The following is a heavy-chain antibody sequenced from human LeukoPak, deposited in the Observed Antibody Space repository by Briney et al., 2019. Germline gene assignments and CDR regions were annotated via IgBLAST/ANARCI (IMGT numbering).Heavy chain of an antibody. CDR1: GFTFSSYS. D-gene: IGHD2-21*02. CDR3: ARALHDGCGGDCYGFSGAFDI. V-gene: IGHV3-48*01. CDR2: ISSSSSTI. Sequence: GGSVRLSCAASGFTFSSYSMNWVRQAPGKGLEWVSYISSSSSTIYYADSVKGRFTISRDNAKNSLYLQMNSLRAEDTAVYYCARALHDGCGGDCYGFSGAFDIWGQGTMVTVSS. J-gene: IGHJ3*02.